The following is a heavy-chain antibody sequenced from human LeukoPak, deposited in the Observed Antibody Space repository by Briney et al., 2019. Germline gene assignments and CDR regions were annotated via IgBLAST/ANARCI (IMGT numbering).Heavy chain of an antibody. V-gene: IGHV3-30*02. Sequence: GGSLRLSCAASGFTFSSYAMHWVRQAPGKGLEWVTFTRYDGSNKYYADSVKGRFTISRDNTKNTLYLQMNSLRAEDTALYFCARAYYGSSSFFFTGFDVWGQGTMVTVSS. CDR3: ARAYYGSSSFFFTGFDV. D-gene: IGHD3-10*01. CDR1: GFTFSSYA. CDR2: TRYDGSNK. J-gene: IGHJ3*01.